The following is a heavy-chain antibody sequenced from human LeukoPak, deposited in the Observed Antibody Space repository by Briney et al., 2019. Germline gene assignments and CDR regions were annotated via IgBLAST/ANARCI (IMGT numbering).Heavy chain of an antibody. V-gene: IGHV3-48*01. CDR1: AFTFSDFS. J-gene: IGHJ6*03. CDR2: ISSSSRNI. CDR3: ARDRNMGQVFIYYMDV. D-gene: IGHD2/OR15-2a*01. Sequence: GGSLRLSCAGSAFTFSDFSMIWVRQAPGKGLEWLSHISSSSRNIYYADSVRGRFTISRDNAKNSLYLQMNSLRAEDTAVYYCARDRNMGQVFIYYMDVWGKGTTVTVSS.